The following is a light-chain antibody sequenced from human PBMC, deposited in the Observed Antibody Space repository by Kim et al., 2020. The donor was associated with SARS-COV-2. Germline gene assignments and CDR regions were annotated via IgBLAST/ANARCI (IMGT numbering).Light chain of an antibody. V-gene: IGKV3D-20*01. CDR2: DAS. J-gene: IGKJ5*01. CDR1: QNVINNY. CDR3: QQYGTFPMT. Sequence: SPGERATLSCGTSQNVINNYFAWYQQKPGQAPSLLIYDASTRATGIPDRFSGSGSGTDFTLTITRLETEDFAVYFCQQYGTFPMTFGQGTRLEIK.